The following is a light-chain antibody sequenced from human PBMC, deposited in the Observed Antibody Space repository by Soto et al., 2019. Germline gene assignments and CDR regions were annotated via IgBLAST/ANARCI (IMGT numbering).Light chain of an antibody. CDR2: AAS. J-gene: IGKJ2*01. CDR3: QQSFSTPYI. CDR1: QSVNDY. Sequence: DFQVTQSPSSLSASVRDRVTITCRASQSVNDYLNWYQQRPGKAPRLLIYAASTLHSGVPSRFSGSGFGTDFSLTIISLHPEDFATYYCQQSFSTPYIFGQGTKLEIK. V-gene: IGKV1-39*01.